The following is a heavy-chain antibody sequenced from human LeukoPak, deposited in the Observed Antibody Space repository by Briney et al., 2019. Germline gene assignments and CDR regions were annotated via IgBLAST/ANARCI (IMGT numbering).Heavy chain of an antibody. CDR3: ATVFDY. D-gene: IGHD1-1*01. J-gene: IGHJ4*02. V-gene: IGHV3-7*01. CDR2: INEDGSEK. CDR1: GFIFRNYW. Sequence: GGSLRLSCAAAGFIFRNYWMGWVRQAPGKGLEWVANINEDGSEKYYVDSVKGRFIISRDNAKNTVYLQMNSLRAEDSAMYYCATVFDYWGQGTLVTVSS.